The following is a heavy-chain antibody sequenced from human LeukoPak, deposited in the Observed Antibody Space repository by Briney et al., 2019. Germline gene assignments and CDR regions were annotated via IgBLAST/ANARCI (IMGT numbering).Heavy chain of an antibody. Sequence: PGGSLRLSCAASGFTFSSYSMNWVRQAPGKGLEWVSSISSSSSYIYYADSVKGRFTISRDNAKNSLYLQMNSLRAEDTAVYYCARDVPTNPSYDGGYWGQGTLVTVSS. CDR1: GFTFSSYS. V-gene: IGHV3-21*01. D-gene: IGHD4-23*01. J-gene: IGHJ4*02. CDR2: ISSSSSYI. CDR3: ARDVPTNPSYDGGY.